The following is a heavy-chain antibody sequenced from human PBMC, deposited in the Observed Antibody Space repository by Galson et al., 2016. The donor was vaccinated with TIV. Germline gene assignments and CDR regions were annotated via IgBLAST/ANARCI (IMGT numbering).Heavy chain of an antibody. D-gene: IGHD1-26*01. J-gene: IGHJ6*02. CDR2: IHWSSSTT. CDR1: GFTFDAYA. CDR3: AKGAKEHVYHAMDV. V-gene: IGHV3-9*01. Sequence: SLRLSCAAAGFTFDAYAMHWVRQAPGKGLEWVSGIHWSSSTTGYADSVKGRFTISRDNAKNSLYLQMNSLSGEDTALSYCAKGAKEHVYHAMDVWGQGTTVTVSS.